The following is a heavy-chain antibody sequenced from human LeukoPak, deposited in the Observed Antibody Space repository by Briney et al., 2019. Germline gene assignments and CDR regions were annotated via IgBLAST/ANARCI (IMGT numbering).Heavy chain of an antibody. D-gene: IGHD3-3*01. CDR2: VNTNTANP. CDR1: GYTFTTFA. J-gene: IGHJ4*02. CDR3: ARVRRFLNGGVAGIDY. Sequence: ASVQVSCEASGYTFTTFALIWVRQAAGQGLEWMGWVNTNTANPTYAQAFTGRFVLSLDTSVSTSYLQISSLKTEDTAVYYCARVRRFLNGGVAGIDYWGQGSLVTVSS. V-gene: IGHV7-4-1*02.